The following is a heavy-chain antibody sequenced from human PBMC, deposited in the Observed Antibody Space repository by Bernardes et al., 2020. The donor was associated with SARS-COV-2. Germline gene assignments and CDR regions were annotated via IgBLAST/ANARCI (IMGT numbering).Heavy chain of an antibody. CDR3: ARGRRSGLLGGVLRGAADFDH. J-gene: IGHJ4*02. CDR1: EYTFTAYY. D-gene: IGHD3-16*01. CDR2: INPNSGGT. Sequence: ASVKVSCKASEYTFTAYYIQWVRQAPGQGLEWMGWINPNSGGTNYAQIFQGRVTMTRDTSITTAYMELSRLRSDDTAVYYCARGRRSGLLGGVLRGAADFDHWGQGTLVNVSS. V-gene: IGHV1-2*02.